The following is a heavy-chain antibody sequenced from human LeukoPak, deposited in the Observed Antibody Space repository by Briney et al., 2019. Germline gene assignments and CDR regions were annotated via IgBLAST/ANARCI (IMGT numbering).Heavy chain of an antibody. CDR1: GFTFNDYY. V-gene: IGHV3-11*01. CDR3: ARGYDILTGYYPFPFDY. Sequence: GGSLRLSCAASGFTFNDYYMSWIRQAPGKGLEWVSYISSSGSTIYYADSVKGRFTISRDNAKNSLYLQMNSLRAEDTAVYYCARGYDILTGYYPFPFDYWGQGTLVTVSS. D-gene: IGHD3-9*01. J-gene: IGHJ4*02. CDR2: ISSSGSTI.